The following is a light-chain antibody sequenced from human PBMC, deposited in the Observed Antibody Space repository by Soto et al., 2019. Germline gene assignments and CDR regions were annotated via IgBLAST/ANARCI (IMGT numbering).Light chain of an antibody. CDR1: QSIDTN. CDR3: QQRGNWPRTWA. Sequence: ISLPPSPITLSLFPGEGAPLSCKASQSIDTNLGWYQQKPGQAPRLLIYDASLRATGIPARFSGSGSGTDFTLTISSLEPEDFAVYYCQQRGNWPRTWAFGQGTKVAIK. J-gene: IGKJ1*01. CDR2: DAS. V-gene: IGKV3-11*01.